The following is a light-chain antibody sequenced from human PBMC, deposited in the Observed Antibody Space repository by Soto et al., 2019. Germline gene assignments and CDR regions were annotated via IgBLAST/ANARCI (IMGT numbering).Light chain of an antibody. Sequence: AAGDRVTITCRASQSISRNLNWYQHKPGKAPKLLIYAASSLQNGVPSRFSGGGSGTEFTLSISSLQPEDFGTYYCQQSYTTASITFGQGTRLEIK. CDR2: AAS. CDR3: QQSYTTASIT. V-gene: IGKV1-39*01. J-gene: IGKJ5*01. CDR1: QSISRN.